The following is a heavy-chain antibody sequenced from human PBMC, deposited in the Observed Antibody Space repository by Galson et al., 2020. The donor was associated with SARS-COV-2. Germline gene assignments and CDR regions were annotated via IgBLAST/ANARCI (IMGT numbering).Heavy chain of an antibody. CDR2: IHHGRSP. Sequence: SETLSLTCAVSGVSITSNNWWIWVRQTPGRGLEWIGEIHHGRSPNYNPSLRSRVTISIDTSKNQFSLRLNSVTAADTAVYFCARDPRAYDNALHYYGVDVWGQGTSVTVTS. CDR1: GVSITSNNW. D-gene: IGHD3-16*01. V-gene: IGHV4-4*02. CDR3: ARDPRAYDNALHYYGVDV. J-gene: IGHJ6*02.